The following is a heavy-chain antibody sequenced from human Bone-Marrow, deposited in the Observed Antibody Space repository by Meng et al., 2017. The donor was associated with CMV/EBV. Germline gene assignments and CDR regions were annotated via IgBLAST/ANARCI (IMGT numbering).Heavy chain of an antibody. V-gene: IGHV4-59*08. J-gene: IGHJ4*02. Sequence: SETLSLTCTVSGGSISRYYWSWIRQPPGKGLEWIGYIYYSGSTNYNPSLKSRVTISVNTAKNQFSLKLSSVTAADTAVYYCARRWSTSCFDYWGQGPLVTGSS. CDR2: IYYSGST. CDR1: GGSISRYY. CDR3: ARRWSTSCFDY. D-gene: IGHD2-2*01.